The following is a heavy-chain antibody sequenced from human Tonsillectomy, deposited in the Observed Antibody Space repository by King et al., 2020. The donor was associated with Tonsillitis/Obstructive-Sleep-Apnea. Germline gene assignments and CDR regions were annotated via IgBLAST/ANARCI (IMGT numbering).Heavy chain of an antibody. V-gene: IGHV5-51*03. CDR3: ATSEYRSHYYYYGMDV. CDR2: IYPGDSDT. CDR1: GYSFTNYW. Sequence: VQLVESGAEVKKPGESLKISCKGSGYSFTNYWIGWVRQMPGKGLEWMGIIYPGDSDTRYSPSFQGQVTISADKSISTAYLQWSRLKASDTAMYYCATSEYRSHYYYYGMDVWGQGATVTVSS. D-gene: IGHD6-6*01. J-gene: IGHJ6*02.